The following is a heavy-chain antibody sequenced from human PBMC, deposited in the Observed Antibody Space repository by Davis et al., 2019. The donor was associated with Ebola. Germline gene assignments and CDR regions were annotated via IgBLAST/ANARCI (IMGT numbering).Heavy chain of an antibody. CDR1: GYTFREYY. J-gene: IGHJ6*04. Sequence: ASVKVSCKASGYTFREYYIHWVRQAPGQGLEWMGVINPSAGDPRYAPRFRGRVTMTRDTSTSTVYMELNSLGYDDTAVYFCARAGYGSDLPDTYFYYYGMDVWGKGTTVAVSS. V-gene: IGHV1-46*01. CDR2: INPSAGDP. CDR3: ARAGYGSDLPDTYFYYYGMDV. D-gene: IGHD1-26*01.